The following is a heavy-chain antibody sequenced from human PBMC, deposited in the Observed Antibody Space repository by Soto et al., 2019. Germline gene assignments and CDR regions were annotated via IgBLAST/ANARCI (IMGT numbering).Heavy chain of an antibody. V-gene: IGHV3-23*01. CDR3: AKDLDTTVFNFDY. CDR2: INNSGGGT. D-gene: IGHD5-18*01. Sequence: GVLMRHSCAAAELQIGDYAMRWISKTPGKGLEWVSTINNSGGGTYSPDSMKGRFTISRDNSKNTVYLQINSLRAEDTAIYYCAKDLDTTVFNFDYWGQGTLVTVSS. CDR1: ELQIGDYA. J-gene: IGHJ4*02.